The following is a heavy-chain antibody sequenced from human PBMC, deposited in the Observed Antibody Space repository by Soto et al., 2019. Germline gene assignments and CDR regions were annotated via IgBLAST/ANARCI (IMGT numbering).Heavy chain of an antibody. CDR1: GGSINSRSYF. CDR2: VYYNGKT. J-gene: IGHJ4*02. D-gene: IGHD3-9*01. CDR3: ARDRYGGFDY. Sequence: QLQLQQSGPGLVKPSETLSLTCSVSGGSINSRSYFWAWIRQPPGKGLEWIGSVYYNGKTYFSPSLQSRLTVSVDTSQNQFALKLSSVTAADTAIYYCARDRYGGFDYWGLGTLVIVSS. V-gene: IGHV4-39*02.